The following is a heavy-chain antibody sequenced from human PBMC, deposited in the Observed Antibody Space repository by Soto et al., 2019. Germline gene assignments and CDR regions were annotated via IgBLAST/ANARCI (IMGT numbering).Heavy chain of an antibody. V-gene: IGHV1-69*06. Sequence: QVQLVQSGAEVKKPGSSVKVSCKASGDIFNNYAINWARQAPGQGLEWMGTINPIFPTTKYAQKFQGRVTITADKSTSTAYLELSRLRSEDTAMYYCARGAFSSDYRLDYWGQGTLVTVSS. CDR2: INPIFPTT. D-gene: IGHD3-22*01. J-gene: IGHJ4*02. CDR1: GDIFNNYA. CDR3: ARGAFSSDYRLDY.